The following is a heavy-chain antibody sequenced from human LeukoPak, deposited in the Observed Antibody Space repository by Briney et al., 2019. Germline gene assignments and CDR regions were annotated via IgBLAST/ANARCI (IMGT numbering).Heavy chain of an antibody. D-gene: IGHD2-2*01. CDR3: AKTLPKWGYCSSTSCYLFDY. Sequence: PGGSLRLSCAASGFTFSSYGMHWVRQAPGKGLEWVAVISYDGSNKYYADSVKGRFTISRDNSKNTLYLQMNSLRAEDTAVYYCAKTLPKWGYCSSTSCYLFDYWGQGTLVTVSS. CDR1: GFTFSSYG. J-gene: IGHJ4*02. V-gene: IGHV3-30*18. CDR2: ISYDGSNK.